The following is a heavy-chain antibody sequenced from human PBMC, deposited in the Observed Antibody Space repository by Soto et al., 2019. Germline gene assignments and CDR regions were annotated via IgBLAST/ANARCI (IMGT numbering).Heavy chain of an antibody. J-gene: IGHJ6*02. CDR2: ISSSSSYI. Sequence: PGGSLRLSCAASGFTFSSYSMNWVRQAPGKGLEWVSSISSSSSYIYYAYSVKGRFTISRDNAKNSLYLQMNSLRAEDTAVYYCARDFLTATYYGMDVWGQGTTVTVSS. CDR3: ARDFLTATYYGMDV. CDR1: GFTFSSYS. V-gene: IGHV3-21*01. D-gene: IGHD2-15*01.